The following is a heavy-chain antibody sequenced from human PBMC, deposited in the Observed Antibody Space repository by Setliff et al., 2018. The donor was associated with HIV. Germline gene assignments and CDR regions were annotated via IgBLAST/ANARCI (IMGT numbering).Heavy chain of an antibody. CDR2: IIPIFSTA. CDR1: GGTFSSYA. Sequence: SVKVSCKASGGTFSSYAISWVRQAPGQGLEWMGGIIPIFSTANYAQKFQGRVTITADESTSTAHMELSSLRSEDTAVYYCAREIVVVTDTDYGMDVWGQGTTVTVSS. V-gene: IGHV1-69*13. CDR3: AREIVVVTDTDYGMDV. D-gene: IGHD2-21*02. J-gene: IGHJ6*02.